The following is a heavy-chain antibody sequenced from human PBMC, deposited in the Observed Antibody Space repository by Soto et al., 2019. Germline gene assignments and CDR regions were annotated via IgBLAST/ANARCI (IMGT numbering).Heavy chain of an antibody. CDR3: ARGDFLAALHGMDV. CDR1: GGSISSGDYY. J-gene: IGHJ6*02. CDR2: SYYSGST. V-gene: IGHV4-30-4*01. D-gene: IGHD6-6*01. Sequence: QVQLQESGPGLVKPSQTLSLTCTVSGGSISSGDYYWSWIRQPPGKGLEWIGYSYYSGSTDYNPSLKSRVTISVDTTKNQFSLKLSSVTAADTAVYYCARGDFLAALHGMDVWGQGTTVTVSS.